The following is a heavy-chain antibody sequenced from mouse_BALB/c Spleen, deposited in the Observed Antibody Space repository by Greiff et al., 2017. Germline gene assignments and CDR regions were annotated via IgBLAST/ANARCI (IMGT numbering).Heavy chain of an antibody. V-gene: IGHV5-6*01. Sequence: VQLKESGGDLVKPGGSLKLSCAASGFTFSSYGMSWVRQTPDKRLEWVATISSGGSYTYYPDSVKGRFTISRDNAKNTLYLQMSSLKSEDTAMYYCARHGYDYDGVAYWGQGTLVTVSA. J-gene: IGHJ3*01. CDR2: ISSGGSYT. CDR3: ARHGYDYDGVAY. D-gene: IGHD2-4*01. CDR1: GFTFSSYG.